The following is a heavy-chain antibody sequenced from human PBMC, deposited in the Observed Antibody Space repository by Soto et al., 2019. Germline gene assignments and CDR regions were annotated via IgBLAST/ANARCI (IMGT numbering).Heavy chain of an antibody. CDR3: ARHRDIVATIDLFDY. CDR1: GYTFTSYG. Sequence: ASVTVSCKASGYTFTSYGISWVRQAPGQGLEWMGWISAYNGNTNYAQKLQGRVTMTTDTSTSTAYMELRSLRSDDTAVYYCARHRDIVATIDLFDYWGQGTLGTVSA. V-gene: IGHV1-18*01. D-gene: IGHD5-12*01. CDR2: ISAYNGNT. J-gene: IGHJ4*02.